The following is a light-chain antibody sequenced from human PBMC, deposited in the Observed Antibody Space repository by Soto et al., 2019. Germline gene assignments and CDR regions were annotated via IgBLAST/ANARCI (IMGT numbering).Light chain of an antibody. V-gene: IGKV1-5*01. J-gene: IGKJ3*01. CDR1: QSISTW. CDR3: QQYKNYLP. Sequence: DIQMTQSPSTLSASVGDRVTITCRASQSISTWLAWYQQKPGKAPKVLIYDASSLESGVPSRFSGSGSGTEFTLTISSLQPDDFATYYCQQYKNYLPFGPGTKWISN. CDR2: DAS.